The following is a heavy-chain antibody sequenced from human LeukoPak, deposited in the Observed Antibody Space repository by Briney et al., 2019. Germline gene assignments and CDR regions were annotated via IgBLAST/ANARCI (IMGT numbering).Heavy chain of an antibody. CDR3: ARGGWRSIAAAANDY. Sequence: GGSLRLSCAASGFTFSSYAMSWVRQAPGKGLEWVSAISGSGGSTYYADSVKGRFTISRDNSKNTLYLQMNSLRAEDTAVYYCARGGWRSIAAAANDYWGQGTLSPSPQ. CDR1: GFTFSSYA. V-gene: IGHV3-23*01. J-gene: IGHJ4*02. D-gene: IGHD6-13*01. CDR2: ISGSGGST.